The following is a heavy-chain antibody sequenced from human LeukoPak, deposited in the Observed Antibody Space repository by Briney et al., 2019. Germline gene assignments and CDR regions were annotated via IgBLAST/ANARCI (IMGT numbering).Heavy chain of an antibody. D-gene: IGHD2-8*01. J-gene: IGHJ5*02. CDR3: AKARLLMVYAP. Sequence: PGGSLRLSCAASGFTFDNFAMSWVRQAPGKGLEWVSAISGSGGSTYYADSVKGRFTISRDNSKNTLYLQMNSLRAEDTAVYYCAKARLLMVYAPWGQGTLVTVSS. V-gene: IGHV3-23*01. CDR1: GFTFDNFA. CDR2: ISGSGGST.